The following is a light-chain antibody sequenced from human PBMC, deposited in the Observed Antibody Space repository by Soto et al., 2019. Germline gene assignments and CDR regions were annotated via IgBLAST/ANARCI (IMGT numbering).Light chain of an antibody. V-gene: IGLV2-8*01. CDR1: SSDVGGYDY. CDR2: EVS. J-gene: IGLJ1*01. Sequence: QSVLTQPPSASGSPGQSVTISCTGTSSDVGGYDYVSWYKQHPGKAPKLMIYEVSKRPSGVPDRFSGSKSGNTAALTVSGLQAEDEADYSCSSYVGTNSYVFGTGTEVTVL. CDR3: SSYVGTNSYV.